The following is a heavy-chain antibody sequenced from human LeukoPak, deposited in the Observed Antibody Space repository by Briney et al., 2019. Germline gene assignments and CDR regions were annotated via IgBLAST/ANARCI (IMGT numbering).Heavy chain of an antibody. CDR1: GITFRSYG. V-gene: IGHV3-30*02. D-gene: IGHD2-15*01. J-gene: IGHJ4*02. CDR3: ATDRATQYFDY. Sequence: GGSLRLSCAASGITFRSYGMQWDRQAPGKGLEWVAFIWYDGSNKYYADSVKGRFTISRDNSRNTLFLQMNSLRAEDTAVYYCATDRATQYFDYWGQGTLVSVSS. CDR2: IWYDGSNK.